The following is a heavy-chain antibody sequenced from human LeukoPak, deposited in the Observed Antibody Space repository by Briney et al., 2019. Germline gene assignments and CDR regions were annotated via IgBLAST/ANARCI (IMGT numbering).Heavy chain of an antibody. D-gene: IGHD3-22*01. CDR3: ARGGTSGYYPDY. CDR2: ISTNNGNT. Sequence: ASVTVSCKASGYTFISYGITWVRQAPGQGLEWMGWISTNNGNTNYAQKVQGRVIMTTDTSTSTAYMELRSLRSDDTAVYYCARGGTSGYYPDYWGQGTLVTVSS. CDR1: GYTFISYG. J-gene: IGHJ4*02. V-gene: IGHV1-18*01.